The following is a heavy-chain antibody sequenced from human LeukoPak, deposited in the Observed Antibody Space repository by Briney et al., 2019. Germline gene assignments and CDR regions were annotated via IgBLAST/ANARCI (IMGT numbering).Heavy chain of an antibody. V-gene: IGHV4-38-2*02. CDR1: GYSISSGYY. CDR2: IYHSGST. D-gene: IGHD3-16*02. CDR3: ARLVGGRLGELSFDY. Sequence: SETLSLTCTVSGYSISSGYYWGWIRQPPGKGLEWIGSIYHSGSTYYNPSLKSRVTISVDTSKNQFSLKLSSVTAADTAVYYCARLVGGRLGELSFDYWGQGTLVTVSS. J-gene: IGHJ4*02.